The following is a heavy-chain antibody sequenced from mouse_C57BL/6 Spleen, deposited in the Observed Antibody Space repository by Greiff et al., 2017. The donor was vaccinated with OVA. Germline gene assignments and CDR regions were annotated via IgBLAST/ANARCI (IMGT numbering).Heavy chain of an antibody. CDR1: GYTFTSYW. CDR2: IHPNSGST. Sequence: QVQLQQSGAELVKPGASVKLSCKASGYTFTSYWMHWVKQRPGQGLEWIGMIHPNSGSTNYNEKFKSKATLTVDKSSSTAYMQLSSLTSEDSAVYYCAGIYYDYDDVFDYWGQGTTLTVSS. D-gene: IGHD2-4*01. CDR3: AGIYYDYDDVFDY. J-gene: IGHJ2*01. V-gene: IGHV1-64*01.